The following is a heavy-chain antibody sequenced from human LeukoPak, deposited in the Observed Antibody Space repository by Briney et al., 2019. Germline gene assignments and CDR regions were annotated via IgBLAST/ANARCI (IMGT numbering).Heavy chain of an antibody. CDR1: GDSVSSSSAA. V-gene: IGHV6-1*01. D-gene: IGHD6-13*01. J-gene: IGHJ3*02. CDR3: AVGYSSSWYEGAFDI. CDR2: TYYRSKWYN. Sequence: SQTLSLTCAISGDSVSSSSAAWNWIRQSPSRGLEWLGRTYYRSKWYNDYAVSVKSRIIINPDTSKNQFSLKLSSVTAADTAVYYCAVGYSSSWYEGAFDIWGQGTMVTVSS.